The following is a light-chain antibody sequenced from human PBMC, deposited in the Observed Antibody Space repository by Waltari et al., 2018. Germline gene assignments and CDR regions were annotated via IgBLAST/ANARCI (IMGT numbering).Light chain of an antibody. Sequence: QSELTQPPSVSGAPGQRITISCTGSGSNIGAGYDVHWYQQFPGTAPKLLLYGNNNRPSGVPDRFFGSKTGTSASLAITGLQADDEADYYCQSYDRSLSVVFGGGTKLTVL. V-gene: IGLV1-40*01. CDR3: QSYDRSLSVV. CDR1: GSNIGAGYD. J-gene: IGLJ2*01. CDR2: GNN.